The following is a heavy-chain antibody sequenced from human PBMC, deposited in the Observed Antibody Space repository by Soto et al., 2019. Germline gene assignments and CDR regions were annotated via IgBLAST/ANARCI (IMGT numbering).Heavy chain of an antibody. Sequence: EVQLLESGGGLVQPGGSLRLACAASGFTFNTYAMNWVRQAPGRGLEWVSIISPNGDSTYYADSVKGRFTISRDNYQNTVFLQMNSLRAEDTAIYFCAKVRLTDYLRYAPHLWGQGTLVTVSS. CDR1: GFTFNTYA. CDR3: AKVRLTDYLRYAPHL. D-gene: IGHD2-8*01. V-gene: IGHV3-23*01. CDR2: ISPNGDST. J-gene: IGHJ3*01.